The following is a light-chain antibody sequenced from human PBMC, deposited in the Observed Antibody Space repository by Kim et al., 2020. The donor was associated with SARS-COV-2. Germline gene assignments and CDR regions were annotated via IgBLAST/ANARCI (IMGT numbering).Light chain of an antibody. CDR2: EVS. V-gene: IGLV2-23*02. CDR1: SSDGGSYNL. J-gene: IGLJ3*02. CDR3: CSYAGSSTLV. Sequence: GQSITLACTGTSSDGGSYNLVSWYQQHPGKAPKLMIYEVSKRPSGVSNRFSGSKSGNTASLTISGLQAEDEADYYCCSYAGSSTLVFGGGTQLTVL.